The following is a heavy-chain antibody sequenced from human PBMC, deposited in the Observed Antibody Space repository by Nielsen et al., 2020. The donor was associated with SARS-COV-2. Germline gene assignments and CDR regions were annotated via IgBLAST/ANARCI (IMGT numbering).Heavy chain of an antibody. CDR1: GYTFTSYD. CDR3: ARGLSVMDV. V-gene: IGHV1-8*01. J-gene: IGHJ4*02. D-gene: IGHD3-16*01. CDR2: LNVNTGNT. Sequence: ASVKVSCKASGYTFTSYDINWVRQAAGQGPEWMGWLNVNTGNTGYEQKFQGRLTMTRDSSISTAYMELSSLRPEDTAVYYCARGLSVMDVWGQGTLVTVSS.